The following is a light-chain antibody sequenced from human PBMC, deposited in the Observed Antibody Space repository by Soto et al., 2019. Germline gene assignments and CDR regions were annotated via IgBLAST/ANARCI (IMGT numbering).Light chain of an antibody. CDR2: GAS. Sequence: EIVMTQSPATLSVSPGDRATLSCRASQDVSKNLAWYQQKPGQAPRLLVYGASTRATGIPARLSGSGSGTEFTLTISSLQSEDLAVYYCQQFSTWPYTFGRGTKLEI. CDR1: QDVSKN. J-gene: IGKJ2*01. V-gene: IGKV3-15*01. CDR3: QQFSTWPYT.